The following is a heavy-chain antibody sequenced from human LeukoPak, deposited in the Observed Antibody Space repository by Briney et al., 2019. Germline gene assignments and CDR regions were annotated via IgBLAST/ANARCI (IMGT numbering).Heavy chain of an antibody. V-gene: IGHV4-59*01. CDR3: ATVSGTSSILY. D-gene: IGHD2-2*01. Sequence: SETLSLTCTVSGGSIRNYYWSWIRQPPGKGLEWLGYAYYTGTSKYNPSLKSRLNISVDTSKNQFSLRLTSVTAADTAVYYCATVSGTSSILYWGQGTLVIVPS. CDR1: GGSIRNYY. J-gene: IGHJ4*02. CDR2: AYYTGTS.